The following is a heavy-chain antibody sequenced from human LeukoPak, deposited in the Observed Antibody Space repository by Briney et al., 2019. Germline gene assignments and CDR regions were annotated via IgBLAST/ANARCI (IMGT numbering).Heavy chain of an antibody. CDR2: IYSGGST. CDR3: ARASSGWPYFDY. CDR1: GFTFSSNY. Sequence: GGSLRLSCAASGFTFSSNYMSWVRQAPGKGLEWVSVIYSGGSTYYADSVKGRFTTSRDNSKNTLYLQMNSLRAEDTAVYYCARASSGWPYFDYWGQGTLVTVSS. D-gene: IGHD6-19*01. V-gene: IGHV3-53*01. J-gene: IGHJ4*02.